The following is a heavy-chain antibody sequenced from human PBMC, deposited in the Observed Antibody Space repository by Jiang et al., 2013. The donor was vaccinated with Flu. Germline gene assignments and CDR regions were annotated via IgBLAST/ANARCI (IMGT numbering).Heavy chain of an antibody. CDR1: GYSFSSYW. Sequence: LKISCKGSGYSFSSYWIGWVRQMPGKGLEWMGIIYPGDSDTRYSPSFQGQVTISADKSISTAYLQWSSLKASDTAMYYCARPVGATGGAVDYWGQGTLVTVSS. D-gene: IGHD1-26*01. CDR3: ARPVGATGGAVDY. CDR2: IYPGDSDT. J-gene: IGHJ4*02. V-gene: IGHV5-51*01.